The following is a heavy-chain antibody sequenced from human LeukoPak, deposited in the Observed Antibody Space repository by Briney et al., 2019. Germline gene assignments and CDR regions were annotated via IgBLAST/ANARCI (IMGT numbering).Heavy chain of an antibody. J-gene: IGHJ1*01. D-gene: IGHD6-13*01. V-gene: IGHV3-66*01. CDR1: GFTVSSNY. CDR3: ARVIAAAGEGAEYFQH. Sequence: GGSLRLSCAASGFTVSSNYMSWVRQAPGKGLEWVSVIYSGGSTYYADSVKGRFTISRDNSKNTLYLQMNSLRAEDTAVYYCARVIAAAGEGAEYFQHWGQGTLVTVSS. CDR2: IYSGGST.